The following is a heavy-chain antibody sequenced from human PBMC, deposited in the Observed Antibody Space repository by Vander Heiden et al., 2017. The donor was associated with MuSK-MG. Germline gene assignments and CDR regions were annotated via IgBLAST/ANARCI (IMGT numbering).Heavy chain of an antibody. CDR1: GGTFSSYA. CDR2: IIPIFGTA. V-gene: IGHV1-69*06. J-gene: IGHJ4*02. D-gene: IGHD4-17*01. CDR3: ARGRTVNTGPVD. Sequence: QVQLVQSGAEVKKPGSSVKVSCKASGGTFSSYAISWVRQAPGQGLEWMGGIIPIFGTANDAQKVQGRVTITADKSTRTAYMELRRMRSEDTAVYYSARGRTVNTGPVDWGQGTMVTVFS.